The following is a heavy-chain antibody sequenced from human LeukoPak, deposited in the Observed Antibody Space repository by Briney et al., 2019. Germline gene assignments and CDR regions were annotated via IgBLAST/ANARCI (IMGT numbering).Heavy chain of an antibody. J-gene: IGHJ3*02. Sequence: PGGSLRLSCAASAFSFSNYGMHWVRQAPGKGLEWVALIWYDGSNRYYADSVKGRFTISRDNSKNTLYVQMNSLRAEDTAVYYCARRADDAFDIWGQGTMVTVSS. CDR2: IWYDGSNR. CDR1: AFSFSNYG. CDR3: ARRADDAFDI. V-gene: IGHV3-33*01.